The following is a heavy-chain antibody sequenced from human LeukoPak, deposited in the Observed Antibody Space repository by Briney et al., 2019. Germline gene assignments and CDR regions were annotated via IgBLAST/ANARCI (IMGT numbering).Heavy chain of an antibody. CDR1: GGSISSGGYY. Sequence: PSQTLSLTCTVSGGSISSGGYYWSWLRQHPGKGLEWIGYIYYSGSTYYNPSLKSRVTISVDTSKNQFSLKLSSVTAADTAVYYCAAMVRGVIISYFDYGGQGTLVTVSS. D-gene: IGHD3-10*01. V-gene: IGHV4-31*03. CDR2: IYYSGST. CDR3: AAMVRGVIISYFDY. J-gene: IGHJ4*02.